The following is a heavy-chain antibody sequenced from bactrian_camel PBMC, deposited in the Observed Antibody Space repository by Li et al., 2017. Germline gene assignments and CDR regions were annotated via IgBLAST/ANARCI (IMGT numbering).Heavy chain of an antibody. CDR1: GYTDCRYA. J-gene: IGHJ4*01. CDR2: VDSDGGT. Sequence: HVQLVESGGGSVQAGGSLRLSCVVSGYTDCRYAMSWYRQVLGKEREFVSEVDSDGGTRYADSVKGRFTISKDNAQNTLSLQMHSLKLEDSAMYYCAAGSETYDSPSAEPGPVCDYNYWGQGTQVTVS. D-gene: IGHD4*01. V-gene: IGHV3S55*01. CDR3: AAGSETYDSPSAEPGPVCDYNY.